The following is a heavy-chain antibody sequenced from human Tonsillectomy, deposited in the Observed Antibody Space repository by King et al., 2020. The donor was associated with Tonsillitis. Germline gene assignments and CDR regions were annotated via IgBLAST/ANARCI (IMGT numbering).Heavy chain of an antibody. CDR1: GFTFSNAW. V-gene: IGHV3-15*01. CDR2: IKSKPDGGTT. D-gene: IGHD3-10*01. CDR3: TTDWRNVLLWVGIDY. J-gene: IGHJ4*02. Sequence: VQLVESGGGLVKPGGSLRLSCAASGFTFSNAWMSWVRQAPGKGLEWVGRIKSKPDGGTTDYAAPVKGRFTISRDDSKNTMYLQMNSLKTEDTAVYFCTTDWRNVLLWVGIDYWGQGTLVTVSS.